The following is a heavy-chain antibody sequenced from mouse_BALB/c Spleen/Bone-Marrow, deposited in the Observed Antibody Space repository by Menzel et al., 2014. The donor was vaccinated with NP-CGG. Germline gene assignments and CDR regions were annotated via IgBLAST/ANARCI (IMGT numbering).Heavy chain of an antibody. D-gene: IGHD2-2*01. Sequence: EVQLQQSGPELVKPGASVKMSCKASGYTFTSYVMHWVKQKPGQGLEWIGNINPYNDGTKYNEKFKGKATLTSDKFSSTAYMELGSLTSEDSAVYYCARSLYGFDWYFDVWGAGTTSPSPQ. CDR2: INPYNDGT. CDR3: ARSLYGFDWYFDV. J-gene: IGHJ1*01. V-gene: IGHV1-14*01. CDR1: GYTFTSYV.